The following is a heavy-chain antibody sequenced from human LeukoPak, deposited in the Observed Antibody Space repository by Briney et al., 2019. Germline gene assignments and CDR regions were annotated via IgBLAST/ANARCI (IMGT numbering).Heavy chain of an antibody. Sequence: GGSLRLSCAASGFTFSSYGMHWVRQAPGKGLEWVAVIWYDGSNKYYADSVKGRFTISRDNSKNTVYLQMNSLRAEDTAVYYCARNANWGYEGPYFDYWGQGTLVTVSS. J-gene: IGHJ4*02. D-gene: IGHD7-27*01. V-gene: IGHV3-33*01. CDR2: IWYDGSNK. CDR1: GFTFSSYG. CDR3: ARNANWGYEGPYFDY.